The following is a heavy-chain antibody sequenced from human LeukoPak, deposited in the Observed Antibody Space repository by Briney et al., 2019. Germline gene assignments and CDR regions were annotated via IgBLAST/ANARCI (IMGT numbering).Heavy chain of an antibody. CDR2: ISSSSSTI. CDR3: AKDRTIYTMVRGPFDY. D-gene: IGHD3-10*01. V-gene: IGHV3-48*04. CDR1: GFTFSIYS. J-gene: IGHJ4*02. Sequence: GGSLRLSCAASGFTFSIYSINWVRQAPGKGLEWVSYISSSSSTIYYADSVKGRFTISRDNAKNSLYLQMNSLRAEDTALYYCAKDRTIYTMVRGPFDYWGQGTLVTVSS.